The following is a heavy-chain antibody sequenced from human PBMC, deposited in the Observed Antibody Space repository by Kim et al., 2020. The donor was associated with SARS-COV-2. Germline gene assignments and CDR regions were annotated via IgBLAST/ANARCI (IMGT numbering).Heavy chain of an antibody. CDR3: ARDMAPVGNRWFDP. Sequence: GGSLRLSCVASGFTFSDYAMSWFRQAPGTGLEWLSAIGPNANRASFEADSVRGRFTVSRDNSKNTLFLHMSSLRADDTAIYYCARDMAPVGNRWFDPWGQGTLVTVSS. V-gene: IGHV3-23*01. J-gene: IGHJ5*02. CDR1: GFTFSDYA. D-gene: IGHD2-15*01. CDR2: IGPNANRA.